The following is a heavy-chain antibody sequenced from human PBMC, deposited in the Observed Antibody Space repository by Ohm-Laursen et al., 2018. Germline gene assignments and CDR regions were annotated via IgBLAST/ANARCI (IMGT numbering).Heavy chain of an antibody. CDR2: ISGDVNYI. J-gene: IGHJ4*02. CDR1: GFTFSSYE. D-gene: IGHD6-13*01. V-gene: IGHV3-21*01. CDR3: ARDATAGGTLG. Sequence: SLRLSCTASGFTFSSYEMNWVRQAPGKGLEWVSSISGDVNYIYYADSVKGRFTISRDNAKSSLYLQMHSLRGDDTAVYYCARDATAGGTLGWGQGTLVTVSS.